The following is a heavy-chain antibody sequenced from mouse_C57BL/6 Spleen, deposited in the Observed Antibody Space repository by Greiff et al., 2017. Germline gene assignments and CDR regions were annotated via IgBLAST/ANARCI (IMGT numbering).Heavy chain of an antibody. CDR2: IDPENGDT. CDR3: TFYGEAFAY. J-gene: IGHJ3*01. CDR1: GFNIKDDY. Sequence: VQLQQSGAELVRPGASVKLSCTASGFNIKDDYLHWVKQRPEQGLEWIGWIDPENGDTEYASKFQGKATITADTSSNTAYLQLSSLTFEDAAAYYYTFYGEAFAYWGQGTLVTVSA. D-gene: IGHD2-13*01. V-gene: IGHV14-4*01.